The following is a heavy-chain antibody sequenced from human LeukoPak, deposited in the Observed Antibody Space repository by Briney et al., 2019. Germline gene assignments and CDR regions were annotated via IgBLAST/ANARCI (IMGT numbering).Heavy chain of an antibody. J-gene: IGHJ6*02. CDR2: IYYSGST. D-gene: IGHD3-9*01. CDR1: GGSISSSSYY. V-gene: IGHV4-39*07. Sequence: SETLSLTCTVSGGSISSSSYYWGWIRQPPGKGLEWIGSIYYSGSTYYNPSLKSRVTISVDTSKNQFSLKLSSVTAADTAVYYCARDYDILTGQLNYYYYGMDVWGQGTTVTVSS. CDR3: ARDYDILTGQLNYYYYGMDV.